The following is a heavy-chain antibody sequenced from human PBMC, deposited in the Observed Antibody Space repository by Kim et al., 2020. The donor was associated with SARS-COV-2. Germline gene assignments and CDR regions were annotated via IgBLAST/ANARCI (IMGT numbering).Heavy chain of an antibody. CDR1: GFTFGDYA. V-gene: IGHV3-9*01. Sequence: GGSLRLSCAASGFTFGDYAMHWVRQAPGKGLEWVSGISWNSGSIGYADSVKGRFTISRDNAKNSLYLQMNSLRAEDTALYYCANLEWSSYGMDVWGQGTMVTVSS. J-gene: IGHJ6*02. CDR3: ANLEWSSYGMDV. D-gene: IGHD1-26*01. CDR2: ISWNSGSI.